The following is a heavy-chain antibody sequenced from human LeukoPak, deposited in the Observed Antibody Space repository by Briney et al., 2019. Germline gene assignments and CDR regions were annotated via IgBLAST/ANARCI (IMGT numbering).Heavy chain of an antibody. CDR2: ISSSSSYI. Sequence: PGGSLRLSCAASGFTFSSYSMNWVRQAPGKGLEWVSSISSSSSYIYYADSVKGRFTISRDNAKNSLYLQMNSLRAEDTAVYYCARGQEETPPTIVVVPAASSPVSWGQGTRVTVSS. CDR3: ARGQEETPPTIVVVPAASSPVS. CDR1: GFTFSSYS. V-gene: IGHV3-21*01. J-gene: IGHJ4*02. D-gene: IGHD2-2*01.